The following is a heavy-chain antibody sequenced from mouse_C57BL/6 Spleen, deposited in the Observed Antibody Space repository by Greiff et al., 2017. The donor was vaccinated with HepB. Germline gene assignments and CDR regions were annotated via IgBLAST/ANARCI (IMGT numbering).Heavy chain of an antibody. CDR1: GFSLTSYG. D-gene: IGHD1-1*01. CDR2: IWGGGST. CDR3: AKRDYGFAY. V-gene: IGHV2-9*01. J-gene: IGHJ3*01. Sequence: VKVVESGPGLVAPSQSLSITCTVSGFSLTSYGVDWVRQPPGKGLEWLGVIWGGGSTNYNSALMYRLSISKDNSKSQVILKMNSLQTDDTAMYYCAKRDYGFAYWGHGTLVPVSA.